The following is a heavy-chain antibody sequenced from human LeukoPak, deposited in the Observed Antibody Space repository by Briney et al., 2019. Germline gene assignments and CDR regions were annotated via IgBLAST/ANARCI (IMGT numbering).Heavy chain of an antibody. CDR1: GGSISSSSCY. D-gene: IGHD3-3*01. CDR3: ARHPRTIRFLARANWFDP. CDR2: IYYSGST. V-gene: IGHV4-39*01. J-gene: IGHJ5*02. Sequence: SETLSLTCTVSGGSISSSSCYWGWIRQPPGKGLEWIGSIYYSGSTYYNPSLKSRVTISVDTSKNQFSLKLSSVTAADTAVYYCARHPRTIRFLARANWFDPWGQGTLVTVSS.